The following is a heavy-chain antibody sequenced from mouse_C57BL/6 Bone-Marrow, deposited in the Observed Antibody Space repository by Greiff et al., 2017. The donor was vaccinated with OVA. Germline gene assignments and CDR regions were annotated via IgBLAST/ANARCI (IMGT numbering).Heavy chain of an antibody. Sequence: EVKLQESGPGLVKPSQPVFLTCTVTGISITTGNYRWSWIRQFPGNKLEWIGYIYYSGTITYNPSLTSRTTITRDTPKNQFFLEMNSLTAEDTATYYWARDGYGYYAMDYWGQGTSVTVSS. V-gene: IGHV3-5*01. CDR2: IYYSGTI. CDR3: ARDGYGYYAMDY. J-gene: IGHJ4*01. CDR1: GISITTGNYR. D-gene: IGHD2-10*02.